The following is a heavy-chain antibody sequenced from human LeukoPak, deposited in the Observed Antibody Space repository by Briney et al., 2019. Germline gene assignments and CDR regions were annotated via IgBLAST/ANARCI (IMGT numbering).Heavy chain of an antibody. CDR1: GFTFSSYG. D-gene: IGHD6-13*01. CDR3: ARDEIAAAGAFDI. Sequence: GGSLRLSCAASGFTFSSYGMHWVRQAPGKGLEWVSSISSSSSYIYYADSVKGRFTISRDNAKNSLYLQMNSLRAEDTAVYYCARDEIAAAGAFDIWGQGTMVTVSS. V-gene: IGHV3-21*01. CDR2: ISSSSSYI. J-gene: IGHJ3*02.